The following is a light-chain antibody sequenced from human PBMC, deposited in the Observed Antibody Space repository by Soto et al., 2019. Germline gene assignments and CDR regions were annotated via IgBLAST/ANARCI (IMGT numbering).Light chain of an antibody. CDR3: SSFTDGNNLV. V-gene: IGLV2-14*02. J-gene: IGLJ1*01. Sequence: QSALTQPASVSGSPGQSITISCTATSNDVWTYNLVSWYQQHPGKAPKVMIYDVTKRPSGVPDRFSGSKSGNTASLTVSALQAEDEADYYCSSFTDGNNLVFGTGTKLTVL. CDR2: DVT. CDR1: SNDVWTYNL.